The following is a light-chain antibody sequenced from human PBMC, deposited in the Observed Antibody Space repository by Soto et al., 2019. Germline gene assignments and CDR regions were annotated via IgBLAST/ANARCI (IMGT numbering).Light chain of an antibody. CDR3: QQSYITLKT. Sequence: DIQMTQSQSSLSESAGDRVTIACRASQGISSHLNWYQQKPGKAPKLLIYAASSLQSGVPSRFSGSGSGTDFTLTISSLQPEDFATYYCQQSYITLKTFGQGTKVDI. J-gene: IGKJ1*01. V-gene: IGKV1-39*01. CDR1: QGISSH. CDR2: AAS.